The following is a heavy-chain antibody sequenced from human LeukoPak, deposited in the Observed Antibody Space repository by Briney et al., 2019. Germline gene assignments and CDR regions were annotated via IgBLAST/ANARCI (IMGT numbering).Heavy chain of an antibody. CDR1: GYTFTSYY. D-gene: IGHD1-26*01. V-gene: IGHV1-46*01. Sequence: EASVKVSCKASGYTFTSYYMHWVRQAPGQGLEWMGIINPSGGSTSYAQKFQGRVTMTRDTSTSTVYMELSSLRSEDTAVCYCARVAYSGSYPDAFDIWGQGTMVTVSS. CDR3: ARVAYSGSYPDAFDI. CDR2: INPSGGST. J-gene: IGHJ3*02.